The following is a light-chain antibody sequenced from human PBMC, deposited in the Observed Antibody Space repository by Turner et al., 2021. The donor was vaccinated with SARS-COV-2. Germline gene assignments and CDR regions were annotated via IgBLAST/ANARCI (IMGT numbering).Light chain of an antibody. J-gene: IGKJ4*01. CDR1: QDISTY. CDR3: QQLNSHPPT. V-gene: IGKV1-9*01. CDR2: AAS. Sequence: DIQLTQSPSFLSASVGDRVTITCRASQDISTYLAWYQQRPGKAPNLLIYAASSLQSGVPSRFSGIGSGTEFTLTITTLQPEDLATYYCQQLNSHPPTFGGGTKVEIK.